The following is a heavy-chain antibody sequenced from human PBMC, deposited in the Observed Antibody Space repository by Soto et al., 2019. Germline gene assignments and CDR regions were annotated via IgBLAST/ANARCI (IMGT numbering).Heavy chain of an antibody. Sequence: QVQLVQSGAEVQKPGSSVKVSCKASGGTFSSYAISWVRQAPGQGLEWMGGIIPIFGTANYAQKFQGRVTITADESTSTAYMELSSLRSEDTAVYYCAREIINYYDSSGYSSFDAFDIWGQGTMVTVSS. CDR1: GGTFSSYA. J-gene: IGHJ3*02. D-gene: IGHD3-22*01. CDR3: AREIINYYDSSGYSSFDAFDI. V-gene: IGHV1-69*01. CDR2: IIPIFGTA.